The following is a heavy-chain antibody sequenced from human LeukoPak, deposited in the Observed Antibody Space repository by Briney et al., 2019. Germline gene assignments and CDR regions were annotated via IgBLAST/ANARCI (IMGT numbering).Heavy chain of an antibody. CDR2: INSNRGGT. CDR1: GYTFTNYY. D-gene: IGHD3-3*01. Sequence: ASVKVSCKDSGYTFTNYYIHWGRQAPGQGLEWMGWINSNRGGTNYAQKFQGRVTMTRDKSISTAYMELRSVRSDDTAVYYCARDHGDDAFDIWGPGTMVTVSS. CDR3: ARDHGDDAFDI. V-gene: IGHV1-2*02. J-gene: IGHJ3*02.